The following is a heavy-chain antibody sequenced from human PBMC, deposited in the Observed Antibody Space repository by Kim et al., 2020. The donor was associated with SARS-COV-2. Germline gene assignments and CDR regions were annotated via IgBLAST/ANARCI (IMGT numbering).Heavy chain of an antibody. Sequence: GGSLRLSCVASGFTFSSYTINWVRPAPGKGLEWISSISSSSTYINYADSVKDRFTISRDNAKNSLYMQMNSLRVEDTAVYYCARNLAVYCGGDCNSGFFQHWGQGTLVTVSS. CDR1: GFTFSSYT. J-gene: IGHJ1*01. D-gene: IGHD2-21*02. CDR2: ISSSSTYI. CDR3: ARNLAVYCGGDCNSGFFQH. V-gene: IGHV3-21*01.